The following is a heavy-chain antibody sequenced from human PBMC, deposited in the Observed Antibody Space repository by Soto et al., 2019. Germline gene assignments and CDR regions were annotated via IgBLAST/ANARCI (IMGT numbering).Heavy chain of an antibody. J-gene: IGHJ3*01. CDR1: GGSISNYY. Sequence: QVQLQESGPGLVKPSETLSLTCTVSGGSISNYYWSWIRQPPGKGLEWIGYAYYGGNTNYNPSLKRRGSLPVYPSKSQFALKLTSVTVADTAVYYCAKQLSAWLRMEAFDVWGPGTMVTVSS. CDR3: AKQLSAWLRMEAFDV. V-gene: IGHV4-59*08. D-gene: IGHD5-12*01. CDR2: AYYGGNT.